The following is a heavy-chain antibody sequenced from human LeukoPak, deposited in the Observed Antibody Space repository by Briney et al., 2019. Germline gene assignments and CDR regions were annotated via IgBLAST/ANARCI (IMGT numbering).Heavy chain of an antibody. J-gene: IGHJ4*02. CDR3: ARNRLYGSGSGDFDH. CDR2: IYNSGST. V-gene: IGHV4-61*01. Sequence: TSETLSLTCTVSGGSVSSGSYYWSWIRQPPGKGLEWIGYIYNSGSTNYNPSLKSRVTISVDTSKNQFSLKLNSVTAADTAVYYCARNRLYGSGSGDFDHWGLGTLVTVSS. D-gene: IGHD3-10*01. CDR1: GGSVSSGSYY.